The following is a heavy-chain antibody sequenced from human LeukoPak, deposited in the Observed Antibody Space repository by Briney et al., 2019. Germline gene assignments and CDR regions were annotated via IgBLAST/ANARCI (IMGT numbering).Heavy chain of an antibody. CDR2: IHPGDSDI. CDR1: GYSFTTYW. D-gene: IGHD1-26*01. CDR3: ARHVGPYSGFDY. J-gene: IGHJ4*02. V-gene: IGHV5-51*01. Sequence: GESLKISCKTSGYSFTTYWIGWVRQMPGKGLEWMGIIHPGDSDIRYSPSFQGQVTISADKSISTAFLQWSSLKASDTAMYYCARHVGPYSGFDYWGQGALVTVSS.